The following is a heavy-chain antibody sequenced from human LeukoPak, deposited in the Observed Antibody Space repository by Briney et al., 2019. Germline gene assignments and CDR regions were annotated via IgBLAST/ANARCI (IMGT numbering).Heavy chain of an antibody. CDR1: GFTVSSYA. CDR3: AKEWRFSSSWYQYYFDY. Sequence: PGGSLRLSCAASGFTVSSYAMSWVRQAPGKGLEWISAISGSGGSKYYADSVKGRFTISRDTSTNTLYLQLNSLRVDDTAVYFRAKEWRFSSSWYQYYFDYWGQGTLVTVSS. D-gene: IGHD6-13*01. CDR2: ISGSGGSK. J-gene: IGHJ4*02. V-gene: IGHV3-23*01.